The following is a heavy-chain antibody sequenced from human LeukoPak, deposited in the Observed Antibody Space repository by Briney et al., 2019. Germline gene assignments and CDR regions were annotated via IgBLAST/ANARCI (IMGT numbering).Heavy chain of an antibody. J-gene: IGHJ3*01. CDR1: GYIFAGYY. CDR3: ARERESGRSDAFDF. D-gene: IGHD3-10*01. V-gene: IGHV1-2*02. Sequence: ASVKVSCKTSGYIFAGYYIHWVRQAPGQGLEWMGWINPNTGGTNYAQDLQGRVTMTRDTDVTTAYMELRSLRSDDTAVYFCARERESGRSDAFDFWGQGTMVTVSS. CDR2: INPNTGGT.